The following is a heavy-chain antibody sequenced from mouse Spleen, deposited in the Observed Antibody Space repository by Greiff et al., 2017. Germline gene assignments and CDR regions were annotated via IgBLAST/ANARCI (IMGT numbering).Heavy chain of an antibody. J-gene: IGHJ4*01. CDR1: GFNIKDDY. Sequence: EVQLQQSGAELVRPGASVKLSCTASGFNIKDDYMHWVKQRPEQGLEWIGWIDPENGDTEYASKFQGKATITADTSSNTAYLQLSSLTSEDTAVYYCTTWNGYSYYYAMDYWGQGTSVTVSS. D-gene: IGHD2-3*01. CDR3: TTWNGYSYYYAMDY. CDR2: IDPENGDT. V-gene: IGHV14-4*01.